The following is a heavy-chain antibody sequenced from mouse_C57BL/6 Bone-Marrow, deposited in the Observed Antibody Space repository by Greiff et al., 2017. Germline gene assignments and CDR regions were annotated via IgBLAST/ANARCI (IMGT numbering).Heavy chain of an antibody. Sequence: QVQLQQSGAELVRPGASVTLSCKASGYTFTDYEMHWVKQTPVHGLEWIGAIDPETGGTAYNQKFKGKAILTADKSSSTAYMELRSLTSEDSAVYYCTRSVITAVVTFDDWGQGTTLTITS. CDR3: TRSVITAVVTFDD. CDR2: IDPETGGT. CDR1: GYTFTDYE. V-gene: IGHV1-15*01. D-gene: IGHD1-1*01. J-gene: IGHJ2*01.